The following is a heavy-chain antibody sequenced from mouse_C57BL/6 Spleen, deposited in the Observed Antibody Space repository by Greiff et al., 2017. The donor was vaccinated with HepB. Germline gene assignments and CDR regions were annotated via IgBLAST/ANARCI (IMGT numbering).Heavy chain of an antibody. J-gene: IGHJ1*03. CDR2: IDPENGDT. CDR1: GFNIKDDY. CDR3: TTSFYDGYYVDG. Sequence: VQLQQSGAELVRPGASVKLSCTASGFNIKDDYMHWVKQRPEQGLEWIGWIDPENGDTEYASKFQGKATITADTSSNTAYLQLSSLTSEDTAVYYCTTSFYDGYYVDGWGTGTTVTVSS. V-gene: IGHV14-4*01. D-gene: IGHD2-3*01.